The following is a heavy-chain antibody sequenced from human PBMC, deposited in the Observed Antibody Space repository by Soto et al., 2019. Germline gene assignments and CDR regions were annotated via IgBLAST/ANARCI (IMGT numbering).Heavy chain of an antibody. V-gene: IGHV1-18*01. J-gene: IGHJ4*02. D-gene: IGHD3-10*01. Sequence: GASVKVSCKASGYTFTSYGISWVRQAPGQGLERMGWISAYNGNTNYAQKLQGRVTMTTDTSTSTAYMELRSLRSDDTAVYYCARSGPQLLWFGEFSWWGQGTLVTVSS. CDR1: GYTFTSYG. CDR2: ISAYNGNT. CDR3: ARSGPQLLWFGEFSW.